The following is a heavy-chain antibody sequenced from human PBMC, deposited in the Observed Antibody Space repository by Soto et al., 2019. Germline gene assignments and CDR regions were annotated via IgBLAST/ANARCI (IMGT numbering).Heavy chain of an antibody. J-gene: IGHJ4*02. V-gene: IGHV1-2*04. CDR3: VTSRVRIAVAGETQYYFDY. Sequence: QVQLVQSGAEVKKPGASVKVSCKASGYTFTGYYIHWVRQAPGQGLEWMGWVNPSNGGTNYAQSFQGWVTMTRDTSISTAYMELSRVRSNETAVYYCVTSRVRIAVAGETQYYFDYWGQGTLVTVSS. D-gene: IGHD6-19*01. CDR1: GYTFTGYY. CDR2: VNPSNGGT.